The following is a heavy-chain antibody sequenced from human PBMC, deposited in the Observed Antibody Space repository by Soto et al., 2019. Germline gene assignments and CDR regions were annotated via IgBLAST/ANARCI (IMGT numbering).Heavy chain of an antibody. CDR2: INHSGST. CDR1: GGSFSGYY. CDR3: ATKFRYCSSTSCYGAFDI. D-gene: IGHD2-2*01. V-gene: IGHV4-34*01. J-gene: IGHJ3*02. Sequence: SETLSLTCAVYGGSFSGYYWSWIRQPPGKGLEWIGEINHSGSTNYNPSLKSRVTISVDTSKNQFSLKLSSVTAADTAVYYCATKFRYCSSTSCYGAFDIWGQGTMVTVSS.